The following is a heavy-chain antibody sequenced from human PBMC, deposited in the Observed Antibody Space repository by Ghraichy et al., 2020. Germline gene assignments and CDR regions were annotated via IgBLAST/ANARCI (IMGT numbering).Heavy chain of an antibody. V-gene: IGHV3-23*01. Sequence: GGSLRLSCVASGFTFANSVITWVRQPPGKGLEWVSSISGSGNNPSYADSVKGRFTISRDNSKNTLYLQMTTLRAEDAAVYYCAKPDPRLGITGWAYNMDVWGQGTTVTVSS. J-gene: IGHJ6*02. CDR3: AKPDPRLGITGWAYNMDV. CDR2: ISGSGNNP. CDR1: GFTFANSV. D-gene: IGHD3-9*01.